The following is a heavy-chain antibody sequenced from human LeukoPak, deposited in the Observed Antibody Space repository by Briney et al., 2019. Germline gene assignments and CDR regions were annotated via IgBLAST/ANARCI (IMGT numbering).Heavy chain of an antibody. CDR2: ISAYNGDT. CDR3: TREERYCGGDCSH. CDR1: GGTLSSYA. D-gene: IGHD2-21*02. J-gene: IGHJ4*02. V-gene: IGHV1-18*01. Sequence: GSSVKVSCKASGGTLSSYAISWGRQAPGQGLEWMGWISAYNGDTNFAQKFRGRVTMTTDSSTSTAYIEMRSLRSDDTPVYYSTREERYCGGDCSHWGQGTRVTVSS.